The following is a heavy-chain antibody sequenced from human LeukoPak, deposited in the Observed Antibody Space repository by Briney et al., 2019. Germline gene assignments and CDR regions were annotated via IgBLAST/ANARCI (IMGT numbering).Heavy chain of an antibody. V-gene: IGHV4-39*07. CDR3: ARVLISGPSFDY. J-gene: IGHJ4*02. CDR1: GGSISSSSYY. D-gene: IGHD1-14*01. CDR2: IYYSGST. Sequence: PSETLSLTCTVSGGSISSSSYYWGWIRQPPGKGLEWIGSIYYSGSTYYNPSLKSRVTISVDTSKNQFSLKLSSVTAADTAVYYCARVLISGPSFDYWGQGTLVTVSS.